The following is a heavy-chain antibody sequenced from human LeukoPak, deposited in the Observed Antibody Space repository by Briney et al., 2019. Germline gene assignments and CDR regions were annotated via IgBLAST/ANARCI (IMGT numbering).Heavy chain of an antibody. V-gene: IGHV3-53*01. CDR3: ARDNTGFGDAFDI. Sequence: PGGSLRLSCAASGFTFSSDVMHWVRQAPGKGLEWVSVIYSGGSTYYADSVKGRFTISRDNSKNTLYLQMNSLRAEDTAVYYCARDNTGFGDAFDIWGQGTMVTVSS. CDR1: GFTFSSDV. J-gene: IGHJ3*02. CDR2: IYSGGST. D-gene: IGHD3-10*01.